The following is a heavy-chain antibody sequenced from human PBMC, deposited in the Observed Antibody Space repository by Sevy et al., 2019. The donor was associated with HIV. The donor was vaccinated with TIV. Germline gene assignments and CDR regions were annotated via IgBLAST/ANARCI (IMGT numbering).Heavy chain of an antibody. J-gene: IGHJ6*02. CDR1: GFTFSSYW. CDR3: ARGELWYGSGSAPYYYGMDV. V-gene: IGHV3-74*01. D-gene: IGHD3-10*01. Sequence: GGSLRLSCAASGFTFSSYWMHWVRQAPGKGLVWVSRINSDGSSTSYADSVKGRFTIPRDNARNTLYLQMNSLRAEDTAVYYCARGELWYGSGSAPYYYGMDVWGQGTTVTVSS. CDR2: INSDGSST.